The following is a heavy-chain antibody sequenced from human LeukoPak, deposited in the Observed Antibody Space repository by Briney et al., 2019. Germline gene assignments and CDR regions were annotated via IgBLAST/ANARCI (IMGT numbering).Heavy chain of an antibody. CDR1: GYTFTSYD. CDR2: MNPNSGNT. Sequence: ASVKVSCKASGYTFTSYDINWVRQATGQGLEWVGWMNPNSGNTGYAQKFQGRVTMTRNTSISTAYMELSSLRSEDTAVYYCARGQKRSTYYDFWSGYYPPLYFDYWGQGTLVTVSS. CDR3: ARGQKRSTYYDFWSGYYPPLYFDY. J-gene: IGHJ4*02. D-gene: IGHD3-3*01. V-gene: IGHV1-8*01.